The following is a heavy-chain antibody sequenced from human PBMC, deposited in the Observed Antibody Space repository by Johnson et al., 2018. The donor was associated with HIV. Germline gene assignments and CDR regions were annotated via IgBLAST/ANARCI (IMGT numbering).Heavy chain of an antibody. V-gene: IGHV3-9*01. J-gene: IGHJ3*02. CDR3: ARGKGAAAAEAFDI. CDR2: ISWNSGSI. CDR1: GFTFDDYA. D-gene: IGHD6-13*01. Sequence: VLLVESGGGLVQPGRSLRLSCAASGFTFDDYAMHWVRQAPGKGLEWVSGISWNSGSIGYADSVKGRFTISRDNAKNSLYLQMNSLRAGDTAVYYCARGKGAAAAEAFDIWGQGTMVTVSS.